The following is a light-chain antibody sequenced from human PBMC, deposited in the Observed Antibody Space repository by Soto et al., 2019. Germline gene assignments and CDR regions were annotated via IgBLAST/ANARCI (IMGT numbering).Light chain of an antibody. CDR2: AAS. V-gene: IGKV1-27*01. CDR1: QGISNY. J-gene: IGKJ1*01. CDR3: QKYDSAPWT. Sequence: DIQMTQSPSSLSASVRDRVTITCRASQGISNYLAWYQQKPGKVPKLLIYAASTLQSGVPSRFSDSGSGTDFTLTISSLQPEDFATYDWQKYDSAPWTCGQGTKVEIK.